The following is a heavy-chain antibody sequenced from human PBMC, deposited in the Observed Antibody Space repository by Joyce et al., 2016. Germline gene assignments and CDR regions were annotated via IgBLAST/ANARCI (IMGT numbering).Heavy chain of an antibody. V-gene: IGHV5-10-1*03. D-gene: IGHD3-10*02. Sequence: EVQLVQSGAEVKKPGESLRISCKGSGYSFTSHGISWVRQMPGKGLEWMGRIDPRDSYTDYSPSFEGHVTISVDKTISAAYLQWSRLRASDTAIYYCARHVTDWFDPWGQGTLVTVSS. CDR3: ARHVTDWFDP. J-gene: IGHJ5*02. CDR1: GYSFTSHG. CDR2: IDPRDSYT.